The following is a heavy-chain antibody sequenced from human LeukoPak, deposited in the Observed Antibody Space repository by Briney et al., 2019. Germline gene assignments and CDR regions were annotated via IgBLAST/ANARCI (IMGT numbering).Heavy chain of an antibody. D-gene: IGHD1-26*01. J-gene: IGHJ6*03. CDR3: ARAYSERYGLGYYYMDA. Sequence: GGSLRLSCAASGFTFSSYSMNWVRQAPGKGLEWVSSISSSSSYIYYVDSVKGRFTISRDNAKKSLYLQMNSLRGEDTAVYYCARAYSERYGLGYYYMDAWGKGTKVTVSS. CDR1: GFTFSSYS. CDR2: ISSSSSYI. V-gene: IGHV3-21*01.